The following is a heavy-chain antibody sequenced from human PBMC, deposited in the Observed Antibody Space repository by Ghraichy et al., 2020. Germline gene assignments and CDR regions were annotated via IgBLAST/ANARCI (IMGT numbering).Heavy chain of an antibody. J-gene: IGHJ4*02. Sequence: ASVKVSCKASGYTFTSYGISWVQQAPGQGLEWMGWISAYNGNTNYAQKLQGRVTMTTDTSTSTAYMELRSLRSDDTAVYYCARALTYYYDSSGYLEPDYWGQGTLVTVSS. CDR1: GYTFTSYG. CDR3: ARALTYYYDSSGYLEPDY. V-gene: IGHV1-18*04. CDR2: ISAYNGNT. D-gene: IGHD3-22*01.